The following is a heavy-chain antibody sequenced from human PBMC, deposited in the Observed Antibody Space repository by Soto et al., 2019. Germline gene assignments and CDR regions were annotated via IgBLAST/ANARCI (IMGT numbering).Heavy chain of an antibody. CDR2: TSSLSTYR. CDR3: ARDPPLSSIVVVGVVDF. Sequence: PGGSLRLSCAASGFTFSSYNMNWVRQAPGKGLEWVSSTSSLSTYRNYADSVKGRFTISRDNDKNSLYLQMDSLRAEDTAVYYCARDPPLSSIVVVGVVDFWGQGTLVTVSS. D-gene: IGHD3-22*01. CDR1: GFTFSSYN. J-gene: IGHJ4*02. V-gene: IGHV3-21*01.